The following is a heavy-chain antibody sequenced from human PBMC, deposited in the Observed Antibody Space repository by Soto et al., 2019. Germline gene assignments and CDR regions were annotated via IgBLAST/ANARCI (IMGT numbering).Heavy chain of an antibody. CDR1: GFSLSTSGMC. CDR2: IDWDDDK. Sequence: ESGPTLVNPTQTLTLTCTFSGFSLSTSGMCVSWIRQPPGKALEWLARIDWDDDKYYSTSLKTRLTISKDTSKNQVVLTMTNMDPVDTATYYCARIFSGGTVNGLFDYWGQGTLVTVSS. J-gene: IGHJ4*02. V-gene: IGHV2-70*11. D-gene: IGHD4-4*01. CDR3: ARIFSGGTVNGLFDY.